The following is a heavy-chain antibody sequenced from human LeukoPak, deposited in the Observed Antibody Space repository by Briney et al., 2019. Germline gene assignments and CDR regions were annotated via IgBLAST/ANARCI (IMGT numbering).Heavy chain of an antibody. D-gene: IGHD5-18*01. CDR3: ATVDTAMVKGY. Sequence: GASLKFSCKGSGYSFTSYWISWVREMPGKGLGWMGRIDPSDSYTNYSPSFHGHVTISADKSISTAYLQWSSLKASDTAMYYCATVDTAMVKGYWGEGTLVTVSS. J-gene: IGHJ4*02. CDR2: IDPSDSYT. V-gene: IGHV5-10-1*01. CDR1: GYSFTSYW.